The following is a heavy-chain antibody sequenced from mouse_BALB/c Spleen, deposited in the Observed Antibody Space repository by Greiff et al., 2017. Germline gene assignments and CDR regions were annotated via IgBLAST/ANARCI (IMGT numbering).Heavy chain of an antibody. J-gene: IGHJ2*01. D-gene: IGHD1-1*01. CDR1: GFNIKDTY. CDR3: ARSFYCGSDFDY. V-gene: IGHV14-3*02. CDR2: IDPANGNT. Sequence: EVQLQQSGAELVKPGASVKLSCTASGFNIKDTYMHWVKQRPEQGLEWIGRIDPANGNTKYDPKFQGKATITADTSSNTAYLQLSSLTSEDTAVYYCARSFYCGSDFDYWGQGTTLTVSS.